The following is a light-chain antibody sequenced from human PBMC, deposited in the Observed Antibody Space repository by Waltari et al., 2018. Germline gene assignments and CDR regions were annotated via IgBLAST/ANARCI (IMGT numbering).Light chain of an antibody. Sequence: EIVLTQSPGTLSLSPGERATLSCRASQSVRSSYLAWYPQKPGQAPRLLIYGASSRATGIPDRFSGSGSGTDFTLTISRLEPEDFAVYYCQQYGSSPPKVTFGPGTKVDIK. V-gene: IGKV3-20*01. CDR1: QSVRSSY. CDR3: QQYGSSPPKVT. J-gene: IGKJ3*01. CDR2: GAS.